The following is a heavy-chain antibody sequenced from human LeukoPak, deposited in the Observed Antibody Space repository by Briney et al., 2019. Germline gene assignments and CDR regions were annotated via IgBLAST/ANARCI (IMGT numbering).Heavy chain of an antibody. D-gene: IGHD2-2*01. CDR2: INHSGST. CDR3: ARGPRIVVVPAAEWLRRYYFDY. Sequence: PSETLSLTCTVSGGSISSGSYYWSWIRQPAGKGLEWIGEINHSGSTNYNPSLKSRVTISVDTSKNQFSLKLSSVTAADTAVYYCARGPRIVVVPAAEWLRRYYFDYWGQGTLVTVSS. J-gene: IGHJ4*02. V-gene: IGHV4-61*10. CDR1: GGSISSGSYY.